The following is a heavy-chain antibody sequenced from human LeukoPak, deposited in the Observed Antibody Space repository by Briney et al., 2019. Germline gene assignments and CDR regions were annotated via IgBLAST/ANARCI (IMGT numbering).Heavy chain of an antibody. CDR1: GFTFSSYY. D-gene: IGHD2-2*01. Sequence: GGSLRLSCAASGFTFSSYYMSWIRQTPAKGLEWISYTSGSGSIVSYADSVKGRFIISRDNVKNSLYLEMNSLRAEDTAVYYCAKNYCSSTSCQYGMDVWGQGTTVTVSS. CDR3: AKNYCSSTSCQYGMDV. J-gene: IGHJ6*02. CDR2: TSGSGSIV. V-gene: IGHV3-11*01.